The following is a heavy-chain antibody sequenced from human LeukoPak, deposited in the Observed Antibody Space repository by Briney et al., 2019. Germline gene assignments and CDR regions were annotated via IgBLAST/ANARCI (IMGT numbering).Heavy chain of an antibody. CDR2: ISNNGGYT. Sequence: GGSLRLSCAASGFTFDDYGMSWVRQAPGKGLEWVSAISNNGGYTYYADSVQGRFTISRDNSKSTLCLQMNSLRAEDTAVYYCAKQLGYCSDGSCYFPYWGQGTLVTVSS. J-gene: IGHJ4*02. V-gene: IGHV3-23*01. CDR1: GFTFDDYG. CDR3: AKQLGYCSDGSCYFPY. D-gene: IGHD2-15*01.